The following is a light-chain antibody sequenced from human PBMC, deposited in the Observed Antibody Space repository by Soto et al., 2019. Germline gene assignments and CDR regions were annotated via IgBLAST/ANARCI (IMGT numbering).Light chain of an antibody. CDR2: DVA. J-gene: IGLJ1*01. CDR3: VSFTSSTTYV. CDR1: GSNIGSNS. Sequence: QSVLTQPPSVSAAPGQTVTISCSGSGSNIGSNSVSWYQQVPGTAPKLIIYDVATRPSGVSNRFSGSKSGSTASLIISRLQTEDEADYYCVSFTSSTTYVFGSGTKLTVL. V-gene: IGLV1-51*01.